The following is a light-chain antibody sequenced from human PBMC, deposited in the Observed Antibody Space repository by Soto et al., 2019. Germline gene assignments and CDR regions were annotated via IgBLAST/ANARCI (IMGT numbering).Light chain of an antibody. CDR1: QAISNY. V-gene: IGKV1-27*01. J-gene: IGKJ1*01. Sequence: DIQMTQSPSSLSAFVGDRVTITCRTTQAISNYVAWFQQKPGHVPKLLIYAVSSLRSGVPSRFSGSGSGTDFTLTINTLQPEDVATYYCHNYNSDPRTFGQGTKVEL. CDR3: HNYNSDPRT. CDR2: AVS.